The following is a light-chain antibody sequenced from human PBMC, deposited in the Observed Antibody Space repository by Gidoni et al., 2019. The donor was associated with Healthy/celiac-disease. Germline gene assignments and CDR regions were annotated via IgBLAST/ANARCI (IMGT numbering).Light chain of an antibody. V-gene: IGKV3D-20*01. Sequence: EIVLTQSPATLSLSPGERATLSCGASQSVCSSYLAWYQQKPGPAPRLLIYDAASRATGIPDRFSGSGSGTDFTLTISRLEPEDFAVYYCQQYGSSPITFGQGTRLEIK. CDR3: QQYGSSPIT. CDR1: QSVCSSY. CDR2: DAA. J-gene: IGKJ5*01.